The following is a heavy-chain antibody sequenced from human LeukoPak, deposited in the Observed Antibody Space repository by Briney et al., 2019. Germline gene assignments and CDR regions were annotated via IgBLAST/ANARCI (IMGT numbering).Heavy chain of an antibody. CDR3: ARDLFVVTRRDAFDI. V-gene: IGHV4-61*09. CDR1: GGSITSDTYY. D-gene: IGHD4-23*01. Sequence: SETLSLTCTVSGGSITSDTYYWNWIRQPGGKGLEWIGHISNTGSTNYTPSLQSRVTISIDTSKHQFSLKLSSVTAADTAVYYCARDLFVVTRRDAFDIWGQGTMVTVSS. J-gene: IGHJ3*02. CDR2: ISNTGST.